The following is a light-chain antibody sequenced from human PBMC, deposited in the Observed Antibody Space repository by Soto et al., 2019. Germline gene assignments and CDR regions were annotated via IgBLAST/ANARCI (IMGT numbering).Light chain of an antibody. Sequence: EIVLTQSPGTPSSSPAKTATLSCTATQSITTSYLAWYQQRPGQAPRLLIYGASSRATGIPDRFSGSGSGTEFTLTISRLEPEDFAVYYCQQYGSSSWTFGQGTKVEIK. CDR1: QSITTSY. CDR3: QQYGSSSWT. V-gene: IGKV3-20*01. J-gene: IGKJ1*01. CDR2: GAS.